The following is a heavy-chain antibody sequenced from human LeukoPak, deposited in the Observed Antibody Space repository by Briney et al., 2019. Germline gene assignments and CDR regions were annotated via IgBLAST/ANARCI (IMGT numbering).Heavy chain of an antibody. V-gene: IGHV3-21*01. Sequence: GGPLRLSCVASGFRFSSYSLSWVRQAPGKGLEWVSYISSSSGYIYYADSVQGRFTISRDNAKNSLYLQMNSLGAEDTAVYYCARDLGWYYFDYWGQGTLVTVSS. CDR2: ISSSSGYI. CDR3: ARDLGWYYFDY. CDR1: GFRFSSYS. D-gene: IGHD1-26*01. J-gene: IGHJ4*02.